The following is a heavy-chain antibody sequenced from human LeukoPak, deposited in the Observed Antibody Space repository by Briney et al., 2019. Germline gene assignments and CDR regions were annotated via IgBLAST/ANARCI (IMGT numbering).Heavy chain of an antibody. D-gene: IGHD3-10*01. J-gene: IGHJ4*02. CDR1: GVSISTYY. V-gene: IGHV4-4*07. CDR3: ARGGGVRSSVFDY. CDR2: IYTTGNT. Sequence: SETLSLTCTVSGVSISTYYWSWIRQPAGEGLEWIGRIYTTGNTNYNPSLKSRVTMSVDTSKNQFSLKLNSVTAADTAVYYCARGGGVRSSVFDYWGQGTLVPVSS.